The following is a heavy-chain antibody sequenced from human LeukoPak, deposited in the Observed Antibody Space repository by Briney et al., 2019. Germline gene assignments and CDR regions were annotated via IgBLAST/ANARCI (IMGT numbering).Heavy chain of an antibody. CDR1: GFTFSSYE. CDR2: ISSSGSTI. V-gene: IGHV3-48*03. D-gene: IGHD4-17*01. CDR3: ARDPYYGDYVV. Sequence: TGGSLRLSCAASGFTFSSYEMNWVRQAPGKGLEWVSYISSSGSTIYYADSVKGRSTISRDNAKNSLYLQMNSLRAEDTAVYYCARDPYYGDYVVWGQGTLVTVSS. J-gene: IGHJ4*02.